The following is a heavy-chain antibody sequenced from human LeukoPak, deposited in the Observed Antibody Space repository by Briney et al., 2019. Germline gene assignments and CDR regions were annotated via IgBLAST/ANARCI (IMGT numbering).Heavy chain of an antibody. CDR1: GFTFGDYA. CDR3: AKDGGGESSSWYY. D-gene: IGHD6-13*01. J-gene: IGHJ4*02. CDR2: ISGSGSST. V-gene: IGHV3-23*01. Sequence: GGSLRLSCTASGFTFGDYAMSWVRQAPGKGLEWVSAISGSGSSTHYADSVKGRFTISRDNSKNTLYLQMNSLRVEDTAVYYCAKDGGGESSSWYYWGQGSLVTVSS.